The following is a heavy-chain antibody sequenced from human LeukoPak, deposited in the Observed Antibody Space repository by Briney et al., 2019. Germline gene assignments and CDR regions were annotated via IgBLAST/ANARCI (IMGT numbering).Heavy chain of an antibody. Sequence: SETLSLTCTVSGGSISSDSYYWGWIRQPPGKGLEWIGYMYHTGTSYYNPSLKSRVTISVDTSKNQFSLKLSSVTAEDTAVYYCARHFGWVGGNVDYWGRGTQVTVSS. J-gene: IGHJ4*02. D-gene: IGHD3-9*01. V-gene: IGHV4-39*01. CDR1: GGSISSDSYY. CDR3: ARHFGWVGGNVDY. CDR2: MYHTGTS.